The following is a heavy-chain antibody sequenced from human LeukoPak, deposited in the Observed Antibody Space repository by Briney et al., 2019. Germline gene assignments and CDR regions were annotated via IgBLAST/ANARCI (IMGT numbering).Heavy chain of an antibody. CDR3: ARDSKILRYFDWFRPDAFDI. V-gene: IGHV1-2*02. Sequence: ASVKVSCKASGYTFTGYYMHWVRQAPGQGLEWMGWINPNSGGTNYAQKFQGRVTMTRDTSISTAYMELSRLRPDDTAVYYCARDSKILRYFDWFRPDAFDIWGQGTMVTVSS. J-gene: IGHJ3*02. D-gene: IGHD3-9*01. CDR2: INPNSGGT. CDR1: GYTFTGYY.